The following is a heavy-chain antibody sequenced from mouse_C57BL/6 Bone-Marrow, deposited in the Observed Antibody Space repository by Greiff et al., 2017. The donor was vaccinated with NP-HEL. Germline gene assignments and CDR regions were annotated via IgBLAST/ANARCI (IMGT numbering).Heavy chain of an antibody. CDR2: ISSGSSTI. D-gene: IGHD2-4*01. Sequence: DVMLVESGGGLVKPGGSLKLSCAASGFTFSDYGMHWVRQAPEKGLEWVAYISSGSSTIYYADTVKGRFTISRDNAKNTLFLQMTSLRSEDTAMYYCARGDYDGGAYWGQGTLVTVSA. V-gene: IGHV5-17*01. CDR3: ARGDYDGGAY. CDR1: GFTFSDYG. J-gene: IGHJ3*01.